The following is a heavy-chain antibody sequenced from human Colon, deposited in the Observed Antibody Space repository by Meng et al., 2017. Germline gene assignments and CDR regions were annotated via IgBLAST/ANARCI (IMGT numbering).Heavy chain of an antibody. CDR2: IWFDGSNK. V-gene: IGHV3-33*01. CDR1: GFSFRTYG. J-gene: IGHJ4*02. CDR3: ARGATPENFDY. Sequence: QVLLVGSGGDVVPPGGSLRLSCVASGFSFRTYGMHWVRQAPGKGLEWVAIIWFDGSNKYYGDSVKGRFTISRDNSKNTLYLQMNSLRVEDTAVYYCARGATPENFDYWGQGTLVTVSS.